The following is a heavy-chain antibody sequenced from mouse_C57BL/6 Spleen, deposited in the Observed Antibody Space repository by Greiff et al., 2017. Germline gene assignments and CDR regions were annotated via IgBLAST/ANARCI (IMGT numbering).Heavy chain of an antibody. Sequence: ESGPGLVKPSQSLSLTCSVTGYSITSGYYWNWIRQFPGNKLEWMGYISYDGSNNYNPSLKNRISITRDTSKNQFFLKLNSVTTEDTATYYCASYDYGFDYWGQGTTLTVSS. D-gene: IGHD2-4*01. CDR1: GYSITSGYY. CDR2: ISYDGSN. J-gene: IGHJ2*01. V-gene: IGHV3-6*01. CDR3: ASYDYGFDY.